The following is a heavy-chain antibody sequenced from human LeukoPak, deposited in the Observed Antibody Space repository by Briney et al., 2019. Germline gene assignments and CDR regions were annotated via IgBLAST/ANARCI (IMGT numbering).Heavy chain of an antibody. D-gene: IGHD3-22*01. CDR2: ISYDGSNK. CDR3: ARVGDSSGYYYYYYYYMDV. CDR1: GFTFSSYA. J-gene: IGHJ6*03. Sequence: GGSLRLSCAASGFTFSSYAMHWVRQAPGKGLEWVAVISYDGSNKYYADSVKGRFTISRDNSKNTLHLQMNSLRAEDTAVYYCARVGDSSGYYYYYYYYMDVWGKGTTVTVSS. V-gene: IGHV3-30*04.